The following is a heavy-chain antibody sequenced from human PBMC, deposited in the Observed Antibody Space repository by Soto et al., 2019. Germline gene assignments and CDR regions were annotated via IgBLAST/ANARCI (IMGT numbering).Heavy chain of an antibody. Sequence: GVSLRLSCAASGFTFSSYAMSWVRQAPGKGLEWVSAISGSGGSTYYADSVKGRFTISRDNSKNTLYLQMNSLRAEDTAVYYCATEPGGSQKFDYWGQGTLVTVSS. CDR3: ATEPGGSQKFDY. V-gene: IGHV3-23*01. CDR1: GFTFSSYA. CDR2: ISGSGGST. J-gene: IGHJ4*02. D-gene: IGHD3-10*01.